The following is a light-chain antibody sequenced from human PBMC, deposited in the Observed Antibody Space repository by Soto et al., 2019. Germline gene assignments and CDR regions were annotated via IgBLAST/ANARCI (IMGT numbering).Light chain of an antibody. J-gene: IGKJ2*01. V-gene: IGKV3-20*01. CDR3: QKYGSSPPYT. CDR2: GAS. Sequence: EIVLTQSPGTLSLSPGERATLSCRASQSVSSSYLAWYQQKPGQAPRLLIYGASSRSTGIPDRFSGSGSGTDFTLTISRLEPEDCAVYYCQKYGSSPPYTFGQGTKLEIK. CDR1: QSVSSSY.